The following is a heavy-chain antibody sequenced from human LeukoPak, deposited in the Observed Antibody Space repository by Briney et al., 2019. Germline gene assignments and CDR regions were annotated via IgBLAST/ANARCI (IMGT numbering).Heavy chain of an antibody. CDR2: IYYSGST. CDR1: GGSISSSSYY. J-gene: IGHJ5*02. CDR3: ARENDYGDYVWAWFDP. D-gene: IGHD4-17*01. V-gene: IGHV4-39*07. Sequence: PSETLSLTCTVSGGSISSSSYYWGWIRQPPGKGLEWIGSIYYSGSTYYNPSLKSRVTISVDTSKTQSSLKLSSVTAADTAVYYCARENDYGDYVWAWFDPWGQGTLVTVSS.